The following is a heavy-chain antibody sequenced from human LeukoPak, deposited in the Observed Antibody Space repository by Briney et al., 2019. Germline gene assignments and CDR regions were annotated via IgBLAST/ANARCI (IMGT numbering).Heavy chain of an antibody. CDR2: INHRGST. D-gene: IGHD3-10*01. V-gene: IGHV4-34*01. Sequence: SETLFLTCVVYGGSFSGYHWSWIRQSPGEGLEWIGEINHRGSTNYNPSLKRRVTMSLDTSKNQFSLKLSSMTAADTAVYYCAKSLYGSGSYYNWFDPWGQGTLVTVSS. CDR3: AKSLYGSGSYYNWFDP. J-gene: IGHJ5*02. CDR1: GGSFSGYH.